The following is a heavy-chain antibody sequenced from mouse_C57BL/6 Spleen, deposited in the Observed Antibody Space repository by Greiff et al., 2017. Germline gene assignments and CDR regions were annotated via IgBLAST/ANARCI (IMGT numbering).Heavy chain of an antibody. V-gene: IGHV1-39*01. Sequence: VHVKQSGPELVKPGASVKISCKASGYSFTDYNMNWVKQSNGKSLEWIGVINPNYGTTSYNQKFKGKATLTVDQSSSTAYMQLNSLTSEDSAVYYCAPIYDGYSWFAYWGQGTLVTVSA. CDR3: APIYDGYSWFAY. D-gene: IGHD2-3*01. CDR1: GYSFTDYN. CDR2: INPNYGTT. J-gene: IGHJ3*01.